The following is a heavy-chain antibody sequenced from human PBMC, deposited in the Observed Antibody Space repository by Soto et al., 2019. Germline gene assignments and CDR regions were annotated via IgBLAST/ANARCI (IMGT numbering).Heavy chain of an antibody. J-gene: IGHJ6*02. V-gene: IGHV1-24*01. D-gene: IGHD6-6*01. CDR2: FDPEDGET. Sequence: ASVKVSCKVSGYTLTELSMHWVRQAPGKGLEWMGGFDPEDGETIYAQKFQGRVTMTEDTSTDTAYMELSSLRSEDTAVYYCATDYSSSSPTGMDVWGQGTTVTVSS. CDR3: ATDYSSSSPTGMDV. CDR1: GYTLTELS.